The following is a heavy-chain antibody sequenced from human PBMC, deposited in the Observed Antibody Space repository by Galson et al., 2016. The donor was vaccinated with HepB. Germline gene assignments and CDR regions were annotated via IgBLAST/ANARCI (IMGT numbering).Heavy chain of an antibody. CDR2: TSYDATNK. CDR3: TKVYSSGWYWGFFDY. J-gene: IGHJ4*02. Sequence: SLRLSCAASGFSFNSYGMHWVRQAPGKGLEWVAVTSYDATNKYYADSVKGRFTISRDNSKNTLYLQMNSLRAEDTAVYYCTKVYSSGWYWGFFDYWGQGTLVTVSS. D-gene: IGHD6-19*01. CDR1: GFSFNSYG. V-gene: IGHV3-30*18.